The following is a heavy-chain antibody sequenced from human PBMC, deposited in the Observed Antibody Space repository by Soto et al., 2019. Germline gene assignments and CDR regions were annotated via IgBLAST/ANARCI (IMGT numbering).Heavy chain of an antibody. Sequence: EVQLVESGGGLVQPGGSLRLSCAASGFTFSTYWMSWVRQALGKGLEWVANIKQDGSERYYVDSVKGRFTISRDNAKNSLFLQMDSLRAEDTAVYYCARDSGTSDYWGQGTLVTVSS. V-gene: IGHV3-7*01. CDR1: GFTFSTYW. CDR3: ARDSGTSDY. D-gene: IGHD1-1*01. CDR2: IKQDGSER. J-gene: IGHJ4*02.